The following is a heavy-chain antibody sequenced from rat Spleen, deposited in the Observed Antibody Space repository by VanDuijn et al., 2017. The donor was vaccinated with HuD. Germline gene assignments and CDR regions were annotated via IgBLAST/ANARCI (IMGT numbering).Heavy chain of an antibody. CDR3: AKDWGGLYFDY. J-gene: IGHJ2*01. CDR1: GFTFSDYY. Sequence: EVQLVESDGGLVQPGRSLKLSCAASGFTFSDYYMAWVRQAPTKGLEWVATISYDGSSTYYPDSVKGRFTISRDNAKSTLYLQMDSLRSEDTSTYYCAKDWGGLYFDYWGQGVMVTVSS. D-gene: IGHD5-1*01. V-gene: IGHV5-29*01. CDR2: ISYDGSST.